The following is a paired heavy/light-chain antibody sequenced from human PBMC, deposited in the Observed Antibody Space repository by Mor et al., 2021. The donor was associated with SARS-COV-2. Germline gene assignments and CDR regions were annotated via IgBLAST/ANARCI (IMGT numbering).Light chain of an antibody. CDR2: EAS. V-gene: IGKV1-5*03. CDR1: QSIDSR. Sequence: DIHMTQFPSALSASIGDRVTISCRASQSIDSRLAWYQQKPGKAPYLLIYEASKLDSGVPPRFSGGGSGTEFTLTINSLQPDDFVTYFCQQYDTYPWTFGQRTKVEIK. J-gene: IGKJ1*01. CDR3: QQYDTYPWT.
Heavy chain of an antibody. CDR3: ARGGYYGSSGIFDY. V-gene: IGHV4-34*01. J-gene: IGHJ4*02. CDR1: GGSFSEYY. D-gene: IGHD3-22*01. CDR2: ISHLGNP. Sequence: QVRLQQWGAGLLKPSDTLSLNCAVYGGSFSEYYWSWLRQSPGKGLEWIGEISHLGNPRYNPSLKSRVIISEGTSGNQVSLELTSLTAADTAVYFCARGGYYGSSGIFDYWGQGNLVTVSS.